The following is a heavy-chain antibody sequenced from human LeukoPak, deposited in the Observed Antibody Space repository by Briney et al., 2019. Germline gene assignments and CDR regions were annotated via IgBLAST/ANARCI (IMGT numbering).Heavy chain of an antibody. Sequence: PVKVSCTASGGTFSSYAISWVRQAPGQGLEWMGGIIPIFGTANYAQKFQGRVTITADESTSTAYMELSSLRSEDTAVYYCARGVDDYVWGSYRAPHFDYWGQGTLVTVSS. J-gene: IGHJ4*02. CDR1: GGTFSSYA. V-gene: IGHV1-69*13. CDR3: ARGVDDYVWGSYRAPHFDY. D-gene: IGHD3-16*02. CDR2: IIPIFGTA.